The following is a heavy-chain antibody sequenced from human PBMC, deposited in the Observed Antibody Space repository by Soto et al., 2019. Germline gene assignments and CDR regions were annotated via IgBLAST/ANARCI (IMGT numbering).Heavy chain of an antibody. CDR2: VSPPFRTS. V-gene: IGHV1-69*01. D-gene: IGHD3-10*01. Sequence: QVQLVQAGAEVKKPGSSVKVSCTTSGVSFNNNGIGWVRQAPGHGLEWMGGVSPPFRTSNYARKFQGRISITADASTGTGNMELSSLPSENTAQYYCARVLYYGAGRYSPYGMDVWGQGTTVTVSS. CDR1: GVSFNNNG. CDR3: ARVLYYGAGRYSPYGMDV. J-gene: IGHJ6*02.